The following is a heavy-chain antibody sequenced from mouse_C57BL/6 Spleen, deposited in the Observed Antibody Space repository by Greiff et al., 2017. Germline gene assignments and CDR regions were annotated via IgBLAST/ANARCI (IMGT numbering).Heavy chain of an antibody. CDR2: INPSNGGT. CDR3: ASHWNRGFAY. Sequence: QVQLQQSGAELVKPGASVKMSCKASGYTFTSYWITWVKQRPGQGLEWIGNINPSNGGTNYNEKFKSKVTLTVDKSTSTAYLQLSSLTSEDAAVYCCASHWNRGFAYWGQGTLVTVSA. V-gene: IGHV1-53*01. J-gene: IGHJ3*01. D-gene: IGHD4-1*01. CDR1: GYTFTSYW.